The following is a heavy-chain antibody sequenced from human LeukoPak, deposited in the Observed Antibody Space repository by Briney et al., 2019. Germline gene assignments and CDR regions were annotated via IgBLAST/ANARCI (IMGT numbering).Heavy chain of an antibody. J-gene: IGHJ4*02. CDR2: IYSGGST. CDR1: GFTVSSNY. V-gene: IGHV3-53*01. D-gene: IGHD6-6*01. Sequence: GGSLRLSCAASGFTVSSNYMSWVRQAPGKGLEWVSVIYSGGSTYYADSVKGRFTISGDNSKNTLYLQMNSLRAEDTAVYYCARVGYSSSCFDYWGQGTLVTVSS. CDR3: ARVGYSSSCFDY.